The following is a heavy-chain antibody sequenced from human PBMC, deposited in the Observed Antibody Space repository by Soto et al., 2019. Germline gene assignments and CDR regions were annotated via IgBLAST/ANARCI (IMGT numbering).Heavy chain of an antibody. V-gene: IGHV4-4*02. J-gene: IGHJ6*02. D-gene: IGHD4-17*01. CDR3: ARGGPTVTYGMDV. Sequence: PSETLSLTCAVSGGSISSSNWWSWVRRPPGKGLEWIGEIYHSGSTNYNPSLKSRVTISVDKSKNQFSLKLSSVTAADTAVYYCARGGPTVTYGMDVWGQGTTVTVSS. CDR1: GGSISSSNW. CDR2: IYHSGST.